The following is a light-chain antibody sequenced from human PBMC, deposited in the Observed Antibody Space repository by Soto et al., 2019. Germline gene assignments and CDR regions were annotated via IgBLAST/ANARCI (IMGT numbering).Light chain of an antibody. CDR3: QSYDTSLSGSV. J-gene: IGLJ2*01. CDR2: GNS. CDR1: SSNIGAGYD. V-gene: IGLV1-40*01. Sequence: QSELTQPPSVSGATGQRVTIYCTGSSSNIGAGYDVHWYQQLPGTAPKGFIDGNSNRPSGVPDRFSGSKSGTSASLAITGLQAEDEADYYCQSYDTSLSGSVVGGGTKLTV.